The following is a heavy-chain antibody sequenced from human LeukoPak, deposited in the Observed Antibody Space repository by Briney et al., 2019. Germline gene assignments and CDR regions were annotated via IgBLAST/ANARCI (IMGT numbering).Heavy chain of an antibody. CDR1: GFTFSAYA. CDR3: ASSGSYRFDY. J-gene: IGHJ4*02. CDR2: IATSDAYT. V-gene: IGHV3-23*01. Sequence: GGSLRLSCAASGFTFSAYAMTWVRQGPGTGLECVSTIATSDAYTYYADSVQGRFTISRDNSKNTLYLQMNSLRDEDTAVYYCASSGSYRFDYWGQGTLVTVSS. D-gene: IGHD1-26*01.